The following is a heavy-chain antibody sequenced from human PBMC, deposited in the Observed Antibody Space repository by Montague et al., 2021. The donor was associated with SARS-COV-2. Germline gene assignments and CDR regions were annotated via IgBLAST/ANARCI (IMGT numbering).Heavy chain of an antibody. CDR2: ISDIGST. D-gene: IGHD2-15*01. J-gene: IGHJ3*02. Sequence: SETLSLTCAVYGGSFNGYYWNWIRQPPGKGLEWIGEISDIGSTTYNPSLESRLTASVDRSKNQFSLRLTSVTAADTAVCYCVRERERSGGSCYGPDDDAFDIWGQGTMVTVSS. CDR1: GGSFNGYY. V-gene: IGHV4-34*01. CDR3: VRERERSGGSCYGPDDDAFDI.